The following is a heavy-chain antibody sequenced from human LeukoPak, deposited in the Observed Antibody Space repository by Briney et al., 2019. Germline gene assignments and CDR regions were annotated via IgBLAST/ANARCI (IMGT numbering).Heavy chain of an antibody. J-gene: IGHJ4*02. CDR1: GFTFTNYA. D-gene: IGHD6-13*01. CDR2: FSVSDGRT. V-gene: IGHV3-23*01. CDR3: AKAKDVAAAYFDY. Sequence: GGSLRLSCAASGFTFTNYAMSWVRQAPGKGLEYISTFSVSDGRTYYADSVKGRFTISRDNSKNTLYLQMNSLRAGDTAVYYCAKAKDVAAAYFDYWGQGTLVTVSS.